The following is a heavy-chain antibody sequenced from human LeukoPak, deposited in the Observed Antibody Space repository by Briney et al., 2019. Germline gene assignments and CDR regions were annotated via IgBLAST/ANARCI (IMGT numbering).Heavy chain of an antibody. CDR3: ARDCVREGFDY. V-gene: IGHV3-48*03. CDR1: GFTFSSYE. J-gene: IGHJ4*02. CDR2: ISSSGSTI. Sequence: GGSLRLSCAASGFTFSSYEMNWVRQAPGKGLEWVSYISSSGSTIYYADSVKGRFTISRDNAKNSLYLQMNSLRAEDTAVYYCARDCVREGFDYWGQGTLVTVSP.